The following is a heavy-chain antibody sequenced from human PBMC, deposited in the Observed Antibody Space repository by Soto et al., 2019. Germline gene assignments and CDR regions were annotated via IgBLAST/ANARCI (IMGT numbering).Heavy chain of an antibody. V-gene: IGHV3-30*18. CDR1: GFTFSSHG. Sequence: PGGSLRLSCAASGFTFSSHGIHWVRQAPGKGLEWLAVISFDGTEKYFGDSVKGRVTISRDNSKNTVSLQMNSLRAEDTAVYYCAKDGGHMVTATLTYYGIDVWGQGTTVTVSS. CDR2: ISFDGTEK. CDR3: AKDGGHMVTATLTYYGIDV. J-gene: IGHJ6*02. D-gene: IGHD2-15*01.